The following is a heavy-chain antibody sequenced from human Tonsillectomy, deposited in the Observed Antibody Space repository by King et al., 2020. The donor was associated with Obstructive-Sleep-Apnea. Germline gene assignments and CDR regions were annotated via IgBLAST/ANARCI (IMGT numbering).Heavy chain of an antibody. D-gene: IGHD5-18*01. J-gene: IGHJ6*02. Sequence: VQLVESGGGLVKPVGSLRLSCAASGFTFSDYYMSWIRQAPGKGLEWVSYISSSGSIIYYADAGKGRFTISRDNAKNSLYLQMNSLRAEDTAVYYCAREGTGMVSYYYYYYGMDVWGQGTTVTVSS. CDR3: AREGTGMVSYYYYYYGMDV. V-gene: IGHV3-11*01. CDR2: ISSSGSII. CDR1: GFTFSDYY.